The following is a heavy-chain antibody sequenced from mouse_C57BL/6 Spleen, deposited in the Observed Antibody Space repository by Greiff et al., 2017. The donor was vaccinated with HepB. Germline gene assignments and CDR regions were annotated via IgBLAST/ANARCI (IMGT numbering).Heavy chain of an antibody. CDR2: INPGSGGT. V-gene: IGHV1-54*01. Sequence: QVQLKESGAELVRPGTSVKVSCKASGYAFTNYLIEWVKQRPGQGLEWIGVINPGSGGTNYNEKFKGKATLTADKSSSTAYMQLSSLTSEDSAVYFCARGNWDSYFDYWGQGTTLTVSS. CDR3: ARGNWDSYFDY. D-gene: IGHD4-1*01. CDR1: GYAFTNYL. J-gene: IGHJ2*01.